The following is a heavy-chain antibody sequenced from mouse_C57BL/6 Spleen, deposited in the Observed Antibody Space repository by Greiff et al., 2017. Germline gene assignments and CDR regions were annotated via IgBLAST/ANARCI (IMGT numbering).Heavy chain of an antibody. V-gene: IGHV5-16*01. CDR1: GFTFSDYY. Sequence: EVKLMESEGGLVQPGSSMKLSCTASGFTFSDYYMAWVRQVPEKGLEWVANINYDGSSTYYLDSLKSRFIISRDNAKNILYLQMSSLKSEDTATYYCARDRGYGSSLFDYWGQGTTLTVSS. CDR2: INYDGSST. J-gene: IGHJ2*01. CDR3: ARDRGYGSSLFDY. D-gene: IGHD1-1*01.